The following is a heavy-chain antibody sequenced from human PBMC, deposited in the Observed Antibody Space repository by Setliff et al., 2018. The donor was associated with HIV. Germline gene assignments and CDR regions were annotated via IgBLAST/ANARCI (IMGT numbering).Heavy chain of an antibody. D-gene: IGHD3-10*01. V-gene: IGHV4-39*01. CDR1: GGSINSGGYY. Sequence: PSETLSLTCTVSGGSINSGGYYWTWIRQPPGKGLEWIGNIYYSGSTYYNPSLKTRVTISVDGSKNQFSLKLKSVTAADTAVYYCARWHPPYGFWEEDYWGQGTLVTVSS. CDR2: IYYSGST. J-gene: IGHJ4*02. CDR3: ARWHPPYGFWEEDY.